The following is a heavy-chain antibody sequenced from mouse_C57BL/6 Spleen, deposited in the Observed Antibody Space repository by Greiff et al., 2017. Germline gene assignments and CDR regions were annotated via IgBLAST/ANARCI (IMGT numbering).Heavy chain of an antibody. D-gene: IGHD2-1*01. CDR3: ARGIYGNYWCFDV. Sequence: EVKLQESGPELVKPGASVKIPCKASGYTFTDYNMDWVKQSHGKSLEWIGDINPNNGGTIYNQKFKGKATLTVDKSSSTAYMELRSLTSEDTAVYYCARGIYGNYWCFDVWGTGTTVTVSS. J-gene: IGHJ1*03. V-gene: IGHV1-18*01. CDR2: INPNNGGT. CDR1: GYTFTDYN.